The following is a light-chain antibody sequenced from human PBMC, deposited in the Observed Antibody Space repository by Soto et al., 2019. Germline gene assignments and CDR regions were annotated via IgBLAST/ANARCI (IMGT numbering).Light chain of an antibody. CDR2: AAS. Sequence: DIETTQSPSSLSATVKDRVIITCPASKIISNHLNWYQQKPGKAPKLLIFAASSLPSGVPSRFSGSRSGPDFTLTISSLQPEDFATYYCQQSYSSPPTFGQGTKVDI. J-gene: IGKJ1*01. CDR3: QQSYSSPPT. CDR1: KIISNH. V-gene: IGKV1-39*01.